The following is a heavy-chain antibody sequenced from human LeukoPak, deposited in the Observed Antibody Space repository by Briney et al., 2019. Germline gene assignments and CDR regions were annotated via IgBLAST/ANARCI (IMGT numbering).Heavy chain of an antibody. J-gene: IGHJ4*02. D-gene: IGHD3-22*01. CDR2: ISGSGGST. CDR3: AKGGYYYDSSGYYLYYFDY. CDR1: GFTFSSYA. Sequence: GGSLRLSCAASGFTFSSYAMSWVRQAPGKGLECVSAISGSGGSTYYADSVKGRFTISRDNSKNTLYLQMNSLRAEDTAVYYCAKGGYYYDSSGYYLYYFDYWGQGTLVTVSS. V-gene: IGHV3-23*01.